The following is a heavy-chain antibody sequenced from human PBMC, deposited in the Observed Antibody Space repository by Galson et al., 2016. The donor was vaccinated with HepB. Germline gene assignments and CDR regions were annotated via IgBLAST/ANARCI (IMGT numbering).Heavy chain of an antibody. D-gene: IGHD2-15*01. V-gene: IGHV4-31*03. J-gene: IGHJ6*02. CDR1: GGSISSGDYY. CDR2: IYNSGST. CDR3: ARDPPVAARTYYYGMDV. Sequence: TLSLTCTVSGGSISSGDYYWSWIRQHPGKGLEWIGYIYNSGSTYYNPSLKSRITISVDMSKNQFSLKLNSVTAADTAVYYCARDPPVAARTYYYGMDVWGQGTTVTVSS.